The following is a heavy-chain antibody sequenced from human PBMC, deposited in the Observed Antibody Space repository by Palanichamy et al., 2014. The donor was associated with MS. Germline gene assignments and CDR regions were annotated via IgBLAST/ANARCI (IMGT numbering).Heavy chain of an antibody. CDR1: NYTFTMFG. V-gene: IGHV1-18*04. Sequence: QIQLVQSGAEVKKPGASVKVSCKASNYTFTMFGISWVRQAPGQRLEWLGWISTYSGNIKYAQRFQDRVTLTTDTSTSTAYMELRSLRSDDTAVYYCARGLFGDYVWWYWGQGTLVTVSS. D-gene: IGHD3-16*01. CDR3: ARGLFGDYVWWY. CDR2: ISTYSGNI. J-gene: IGHJ4*02.